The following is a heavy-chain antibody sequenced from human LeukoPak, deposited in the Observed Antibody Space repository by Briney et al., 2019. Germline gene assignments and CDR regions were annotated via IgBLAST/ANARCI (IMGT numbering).Heavy chain of an antibody. J-gene: IGHJ4*02. CDR3: ARDPGGVVYFDY. CDR1: GFTFSNYD. Sequence: GRSLRLSCAVSGFTFSNYDMHWVRQAPGKGLEWVAVIWYDGSNKYYADSVKGRFTISRENSKDTLYLQMNTLRAEDTAVYYCARDPGGVVYFDYWGQGTLVTVSS. D-gene: IGHD2-8*01. CDR2: IWYDGSNK. V-gene: IGHV3-33*01.